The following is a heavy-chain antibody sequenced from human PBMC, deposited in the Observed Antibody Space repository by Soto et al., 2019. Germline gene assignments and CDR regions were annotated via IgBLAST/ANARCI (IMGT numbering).Heavy chain of an antibody. Sequence: SETLSLTCTVSGASINSGGYSWSWIRELPGKGLDWIGYIYLSGSTYYNPSLESRVTRSLETSQNKFSLKLSSVIAADTAVYYSASRNEWGVILASWGQVNLVT. D-gene: IGHD3-16*01. CDR3: ASRNEWGVILAS. V-gene: IGHV4-31*03. CDR1: GASINSGGYS. CDR2: IYLSGST. J-gene: IGHJ5*02.